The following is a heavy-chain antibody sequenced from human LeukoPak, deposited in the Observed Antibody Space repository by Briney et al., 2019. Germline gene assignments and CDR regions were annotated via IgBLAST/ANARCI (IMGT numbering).Heavy chain of an antibody. Sequence: PGRSLTLSCAVSGFTFSNHGMHWVRQAPGKGLEWVAVISYDGRKKYYADSAKGRFTTSRDNSKNTLYLQMNSLRVEDTALYYCAKENINAMDYFDYWGQGTLVTVSS. CDR1: GFTFSNHG. CDR2: ISYDGRKK. V-gene: IGHV3-30*18. J-gene: IGHJ4*02. CDR3: AKENINAMDYFDY.